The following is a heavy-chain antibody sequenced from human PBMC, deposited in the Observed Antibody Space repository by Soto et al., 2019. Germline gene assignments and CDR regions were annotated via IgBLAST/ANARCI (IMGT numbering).Heavy chain of an antibody. CDR1: GFSLSTSGVG. Sequence: QITLKESGPTLVKPTQTLTLTCTCSGFSLSTSGVGVGWISQPPGKSLEWLALIYLDDDKRYCPSLNGRLTITKDTSKYQVVLTMNNMDPVDTATYYGAPRRRGSYLVVWGQGTLVTVSS. CDR3: APRRRGSYLVV. D-gene: IGHD1-26*01. J-gene: IGHJ4*02. CDR2: IYLDDDK. V-gene: IGHV2-5*02.